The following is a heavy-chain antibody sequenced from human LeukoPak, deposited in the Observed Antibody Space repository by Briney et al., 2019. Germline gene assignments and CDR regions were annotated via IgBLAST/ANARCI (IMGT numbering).Heavy chain of an antibody. J-gene: IGHJ3*02. CDR3: ALATEDAFDI. CDR1: GFTVSNKY. V-gene: IGHV4-59*08. D-gene: IGHD1-26*01. Sequence: GSLRLSCAASGFTVSNKYMSWIRQPPGKGLEWIGYIYYSESTNYNPSLKSRVTISVDTSKNQFSLKLSSVTAADTAVYYCALATEDAFDIWGQGTMVTVSS. CDR2: IYYSEST.